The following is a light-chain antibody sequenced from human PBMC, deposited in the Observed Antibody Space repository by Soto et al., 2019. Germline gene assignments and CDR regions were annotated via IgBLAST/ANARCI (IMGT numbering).Light chain of an antibody. V-gene: IGKV3-20*01. CDR1: QNIRGNE. Sequence: EVVLTQSPGTLSLSPGERATLSCRASQNIRGNELAWYQQKPGQAPRLLIYRGSSRATGIPDRFSGRGSGTDFTLTISRLEPEDCAVYYCQDYGTSAPWTFGQGTKVEI. J-gene: IGKJ1*01. CDR2: RGS. CDR3: QDYGTSAPWT.